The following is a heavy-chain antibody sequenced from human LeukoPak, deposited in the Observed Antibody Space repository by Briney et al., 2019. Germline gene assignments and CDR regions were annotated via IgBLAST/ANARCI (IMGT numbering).Heavy chain of an antibody. CDR3: ARRPYSDTSGRLSDV. J-gene: IGHJ6*02. V-gene: IGHV3-48*02. CDR2: IGSSGSPT. D-gene: IGHD3-22*01. Sequence: GGSLRLSCAASGFAFSSYNMNWVRQAPGKGLEWISYIGSSGSPTHYADSVGGRFTISRDNAKNSLYLQMNSLRDKDTAVYFCARRPYSDTSGRLSDVWGQGTTVTVSS. CDR1: GFAFSSYN.